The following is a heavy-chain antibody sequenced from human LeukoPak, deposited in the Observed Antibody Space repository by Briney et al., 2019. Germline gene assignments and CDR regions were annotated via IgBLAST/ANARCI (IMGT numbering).Heavy chain of an antibody. CDR3: ARVYDFWSGFNWFDP. J-gene: IGHJ5*02. D-gene: IGHD3-3*01. CDR2: IFTSGST. CDR1: GGSISSYY. V-gene: IGHV4-4*07. Sequence: SETLSLTCTVSGGSISSYYWSWIRQPAGKGLEWIGRIFTSGSTNYNPSLKSRVTMSVDTSKNQLSLKLSSVTAADTAVYYFARVYDFWSGFNWFDPWGQGTLVTVSS.